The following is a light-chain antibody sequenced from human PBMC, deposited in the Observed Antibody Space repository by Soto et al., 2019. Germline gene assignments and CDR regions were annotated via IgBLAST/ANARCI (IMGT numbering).Light chain of an antibody. CDR2: GAS. V-gene: IGKV3-15*01. CDR1: QGIKDY. CDR3: KQYNTWPRT. J-gene: IGKJ1*01. Sequence: EIVMTQSPAPLSVSPGERATIFCRHSQGIKDYVAWFQQKPGQAPRLLICGASTRATAIPARFSGSGSGTEFTLSISSLQSEDFAVYYCKQYNTWPRTFGQGTKVDIK.